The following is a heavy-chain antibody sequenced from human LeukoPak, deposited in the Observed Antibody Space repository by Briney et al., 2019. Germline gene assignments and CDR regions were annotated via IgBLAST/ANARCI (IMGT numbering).Heavy chain of an antibody. CDR3: ARRRDLYSGRYYPFDY. D-gene: IGHD1-26*01. CDR1: GYSFTSYW. J-gene: IGHJ4*02. V-gene: IGHV5-51*01. CDR2: IYPGDSDA. Sequence: KLGESLKISCKGSGYSFTSYWIGWVRQMPGKGLEWMGIIYPGDSDARYSPSFQGQVTISADKSISTAYLQWSSLKASDTAMYYCARRRDLYSGRYYPFDYWGQGTLVTVSS.